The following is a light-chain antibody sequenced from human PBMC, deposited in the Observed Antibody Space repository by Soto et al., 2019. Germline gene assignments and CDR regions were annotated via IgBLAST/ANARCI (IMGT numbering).Light chain of an antibody. J-gene: IGKJ1*01. Sequence: EIVLTQSPGTLSLSPGERATLSCRASQSVSSYLAWYQQKPGQAPRLLIYDAPNRATGIPARFSGSGSGTDFTLTISSLEPEDFAVYYCQQRSNWTFGQGTKVDIK. CDR3: QQRSNWT. CDR2: DAP. CDR1: QSVSSY. V-gene: IGKV3-11*01.